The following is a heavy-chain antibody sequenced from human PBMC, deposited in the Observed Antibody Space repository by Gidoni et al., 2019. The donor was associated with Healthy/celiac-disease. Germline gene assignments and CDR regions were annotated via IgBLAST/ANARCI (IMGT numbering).Heavy chain of an antibody. V-gene: IGHV4-38-2*02. D-gene: IGHD3-3*01. Sequence: QVQLQESGPGLVKPSETLSLTCTVSGYSISSGYSWGWIRQPPGKGLEWIGSIYHSGSTYYNPSLKSRVTISVDTSKNQFSLKLSSVTAADTAVYYCARDPSHYDFWSGYTNWFDPWGQGTLVTVSS. CDR1: GYSISSGYS. J-gene: IGHJ5*02. CDR2: IYHSGST. CDR3: ARDPSHYDFWSGYTNWFDP.